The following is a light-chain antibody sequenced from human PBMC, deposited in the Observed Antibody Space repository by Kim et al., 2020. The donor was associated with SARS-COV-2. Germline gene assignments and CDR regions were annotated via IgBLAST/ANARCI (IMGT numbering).Light chain of an antibody. CDR2: AAS. CDR3: QQSYSSPRT. CDR1: QSISSY. Sequence: ASVGDEVTITCLASQSISSYLSWYHQKPGKAPKLLIYAASSLQSGVPSRFSGSGSGTDFTLTISSPQPEDFATYYCQQSYSSPRTFGQGTKVDIK. V-gene: IGKV1-39*01. J-gene: IGKJ1*01.